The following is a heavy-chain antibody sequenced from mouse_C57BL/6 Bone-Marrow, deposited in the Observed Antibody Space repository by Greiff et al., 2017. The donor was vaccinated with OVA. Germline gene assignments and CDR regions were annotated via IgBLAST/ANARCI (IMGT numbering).Heavy chain of an antibody. D-gene: IGHD4-1*01. J-gene: IGHJ3*01. Sequence: VQLQQSGAELVKRGASVQLSCKASGYTFTEYTIHWVKQRSGQGLEWIGWFYAGSGSIKYNEKFKDMATFTADKSSSTVYMVLSRMTSEDSAVYFCARHEETGRTGTGFAYWGQGTLVTVSA. V-gene: IGHV1-62-2*01. CDR2: FYAGSGSI. CDR3: ARHEETGRTGTGFAY. CDR1: GYTFTEYT.